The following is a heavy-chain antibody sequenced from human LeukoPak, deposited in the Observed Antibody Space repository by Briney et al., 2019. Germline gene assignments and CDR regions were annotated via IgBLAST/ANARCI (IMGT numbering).Heavy chain of an antibody. CDR3: AKDRGNYYDILTGLDY. J-gene: IGHJ4*02. V-gene: IGHV3-23*01. Sequence: GGSLRLSCAASGFTFSSYAMSWVRQAPGKGLEWVSAISGSGGSTYYADSVKGRFTISRDNSKNTLYVQMNSLRAEDTAVYYCAKDRGNYYDILTGLDYWGQGTLVTVSS. CDR2: ISGSGGST. CDR1: GFTFSSYA. D-gene: IGHD3-9*01.